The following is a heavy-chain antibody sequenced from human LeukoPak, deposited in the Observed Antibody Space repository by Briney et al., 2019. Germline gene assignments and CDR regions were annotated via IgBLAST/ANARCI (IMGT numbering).Heavy chain of an antibody. CDR3: ARWLWAYFDY. D-gene: IGHD5-18*01. V-gene: IGHV4-34*01. J-gene: IGHJ4*02. CDR1: GGSFSGYY. Sequence: PSETLSLTCAVYGGSFSGYYWSWIRQPPGKGLEWIGEINHSGSTNYNPSLKSRVTISVDTSKNQFSLKLSSVTAADTAVYYCARWLWAYFDYWGQGTLVTVFS. CDR2: INHSGST.